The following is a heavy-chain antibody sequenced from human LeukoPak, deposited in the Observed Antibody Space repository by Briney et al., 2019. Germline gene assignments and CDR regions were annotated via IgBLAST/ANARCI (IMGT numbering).Heavy chain of an antibody. CDR2: INQDGREK. J-gene: IGHJ4*02. Sequence: GGSLRLSCSASGFIFSNYWMSWVRQAPGKGLEWVANINQDGREKYYVDSVKGRFTISRDNAKNSLSLQMNSLRAEDTALYYCARDKSYGDSEDYWGQGTLVTVFS. CDR3: ARDKSYGDSEDY. D-gene: IGHD4-17*01. V-gene: IGHV3-7*05. CDR1: GFIFSNYW.